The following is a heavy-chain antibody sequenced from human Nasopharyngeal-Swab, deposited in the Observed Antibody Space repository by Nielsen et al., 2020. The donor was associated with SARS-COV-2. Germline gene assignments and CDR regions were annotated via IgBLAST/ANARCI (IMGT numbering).Heavy chain of an antibody. V-gene: IGHV1-69*01. Sequence: WVRQATGQGLEWMGGIIPIFGTANYAQKFQGRVTITADESTSTAYMELSSLRSEDTAVYYCARWGIVATGSYYYYGMDVWGQGTTVTVSS. D-gene: IGHD5-12*01. CDR2: IIPIFGTA. CDR3: ARWGIVATGSYYYYGMDV. J-gene: IGHJ6*02.